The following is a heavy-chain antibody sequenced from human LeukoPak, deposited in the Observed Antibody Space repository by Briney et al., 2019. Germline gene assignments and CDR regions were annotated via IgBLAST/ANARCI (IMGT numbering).Heavy chain of an antibody. D-gene: IGHD3-22*01. V-gene: IGHV3-23*01. CDR2: ISGSGGST. Sequence: GGSLRLSCAASGFTFSSYAMSWVRQAPGKGLEWVSAISGSGGSTYYADSVKGRFTISRDNSKNTLYPQMNSLRAEDTAVYYCAKDQRITMIVVEVDAFDIWGQGTMVTVSS. J-gene: IGHJ3*02. CDR1: GFTFSSYA. CDR3: AKDQRITMIVVEVDAFDI.